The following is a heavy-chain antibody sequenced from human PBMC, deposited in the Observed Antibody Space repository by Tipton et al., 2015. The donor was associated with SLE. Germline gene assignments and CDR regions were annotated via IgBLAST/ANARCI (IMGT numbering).Heavy chain of an antibody. Sequence: GSLRLSCEASGFSFNTYAMSWVRQAPGKGLEWVSGISLSGVHTDYGDSVRGRFTISRDNSKNTVYLQMNSLRADDTAIYYCAKDLATGTAVAAAFDHWGQGTLVSVS. CDR3: AKDLATGTAVAAAFDH. D-gene: IGHD6-19*01. CDR2: ISLSGVHT. J-gene: IGHJ4*02. CDR1: GFSFNTYA. V-gene: IGHV3-23*01.